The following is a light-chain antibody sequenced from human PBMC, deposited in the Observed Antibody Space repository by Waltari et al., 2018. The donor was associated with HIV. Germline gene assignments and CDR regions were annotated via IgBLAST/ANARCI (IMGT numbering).Light chain of an antibody. J-gene: IGLJ1*01. V-gene: IGLV2-23*02. CDR1: SSDVGSYNL. Sequence: QSALTQPASVSGSPGQSITISCTGTSSDVGSYNLVSWYQQHPGKAPKLMIYEVSKRPSGVSNRFAASKSANPASLTISGLQAEDDADYYCCSYAGSNTHVFGTGTKVTVL. CDR2: EVS. CDR3: CSYAGSNTHV.